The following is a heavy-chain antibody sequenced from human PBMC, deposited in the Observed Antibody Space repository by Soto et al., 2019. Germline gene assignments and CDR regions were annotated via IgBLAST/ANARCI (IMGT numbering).Heavy chain of an antibody. D-gene: IGHD1-1*01. Sequence: GGSLRLSCAASGFTFSDYYMSWIRQAPGKGLEWVSYISSSGSTIYYADSVKGRFTISRDNAKNSLYLQMNSLRAEDTAVYYCASLRLQLELNNSPARPFDIWGQGTMVTVSS. J-gene: IGHJ3*02. CDR1: GFTFSDYY. CDR3: ASLRLQLELNNSPARPFDI. CDR2: ISSSGSTI. V-gene: IGHV3-11*01.